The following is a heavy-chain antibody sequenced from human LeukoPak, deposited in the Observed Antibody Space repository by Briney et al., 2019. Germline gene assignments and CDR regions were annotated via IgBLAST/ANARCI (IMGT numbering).Heavy chain of an antibody. CDR3: VTYYDSSGFWGY. CDR1: GYTFTSYT. CDR2: INTNTGNP. J-gene: IGHJ4*02. V-gene: IGHV7-4-1*02. D-gene: IGHD3-22*01. Sequence: GASVKVPCKTSGYTFTSYTINWVRQAPGQGLEWMGWINTNTGNPTYAQGFTGRFVFSSDTSITTAYLQISSLKAEDTAIYYCVTYYDSSGFWGYWGQGTLVTVSS.